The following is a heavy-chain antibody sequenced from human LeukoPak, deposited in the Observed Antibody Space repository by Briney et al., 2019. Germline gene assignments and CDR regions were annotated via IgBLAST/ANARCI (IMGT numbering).Heavy chain of an antibody. V-gene: IGHV7-4-1*02. CDR2: INTNTGNP. J-gene: IGHJ4*02. Sequence: ASVTVSCKASGYTFTSYAMNWVRQAPGQGLEWMGWINTNTGNPTYAQGFTGRFVFSLDTSVSTAYLLISSLKAEDTAVYYCATRSPLYGDYVTSDFDYWGQGTLVTVSS. CDR3: ATRSPLYGDYVTSDFDY. D-gene: IGHD4-17*01. CDR1: GYTFTSYA.